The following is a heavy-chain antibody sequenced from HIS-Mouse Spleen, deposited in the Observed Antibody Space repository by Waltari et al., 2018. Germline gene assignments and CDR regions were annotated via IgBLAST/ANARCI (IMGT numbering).Heavy chain of an antibody. V-gene: IGHV3-30*04. Sequence: QVQLVESGGGVVQRGRSLRLSCAASGFTSCSYAMHWVRQVPGKGLAWVAVISYDGSNKYYADSVKGRFTISRYNSKNTLYLQMNSLRAEDTAVYYCARDPRITIFGVVIIREGWFDPWGQGTLVTVSS. CDR1: GFTSCSYA. CDR2: ISYDGSNK. CDR3: ARDPRITIFGVVIIREGWFDP. D-gene: IGHD3-3*01. J-gene: IGHJ5*02.